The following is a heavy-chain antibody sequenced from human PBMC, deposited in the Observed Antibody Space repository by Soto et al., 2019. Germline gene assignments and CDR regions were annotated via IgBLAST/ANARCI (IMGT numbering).Heavy chain of an antibody. CDR2: IIPIFGTA. CDR3: ARETGGGDFDY. D-gene: IGHD7-27*01. CDR1: GGTFSSYA. J-gene: IGHJ4*02. V-gene: IGHV1-69*13. Sequence: GASVKVSFKASGGTFSSYAISWVRQAPGQGLEWMGGIIPIFGTANYAQKFQGRVTITADESTSTAYMELSSLRSEDTAVYYCARETGGGDFDYWGQGTLVTVSS.